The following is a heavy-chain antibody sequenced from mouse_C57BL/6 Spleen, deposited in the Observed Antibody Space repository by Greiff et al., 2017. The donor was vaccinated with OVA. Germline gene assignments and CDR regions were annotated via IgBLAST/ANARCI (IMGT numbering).Heavy chain of an antibody. CDR1: GFTFSNYW. D-gene: IGHD3-2*02. V-gene: IGHV6-3*01. Sequence: EVKLVESGGGLVQPGGSMKLSCVASGFTFSNYWMNWVRQSPEKGLEWVAQIRLKSDNYATHYAESVKGRFTISRDDSKSSVYLQMNNLRAEDTGIYYCTENYSSRYAMDYWGQGTSVTVSS. J-gene: IGHJ4*01. CDR3: TENYSSRYAMDY. CDR2: IRLKSDNYAT.